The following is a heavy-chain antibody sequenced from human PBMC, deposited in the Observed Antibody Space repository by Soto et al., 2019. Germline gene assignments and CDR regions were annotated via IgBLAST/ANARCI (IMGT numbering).Heavy chain of an antibody. D-gene: IGHD6-19*01. V-gene: IGHV3-33*01. Sequence: QVQLVESGGGVVQPGRSLRLSCAASGFTVSSYGMHWVRQAPGKGMEWVAVIWYDGSNKYYADSVKGRFTIYRDNSKNTLYLQMNSLRAEDTAVYYCARGAVAFDYWGQGTLVTVSS. CDR3: ARGAVAFDY. CDR2: IWYDGSNK. CDR1: GFTVSSYG. J-gene: IGHJ4*02.